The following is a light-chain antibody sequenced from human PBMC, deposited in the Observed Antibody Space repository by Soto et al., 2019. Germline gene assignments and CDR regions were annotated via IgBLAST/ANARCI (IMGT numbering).Light chain of an antibody. J-gene: IGLJ2*01. Sequence: QSALTQPASVSGSPGQSITISCTGTSSDVGNYNYVSWYQQYPGKAPKLMIYDVSNRPSGVSSRFSGSKSGNTASLTISVLHAEDEAYYHCISYTRSSTIVVFGGGTKLTVL. V-gene: IGLV2-14*03. CDR3: ISYTRSSTIVV. CDR2: DVS. CDR1: SSDVGNYNY.